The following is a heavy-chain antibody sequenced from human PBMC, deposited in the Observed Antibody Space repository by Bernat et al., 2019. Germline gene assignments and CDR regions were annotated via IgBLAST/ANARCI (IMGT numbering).Heavy chain of an antibody. Sequence: EVQLVESGGGLVQPGGSLRLSCAASGFTFSSYEMNWVRQAPGKGLEWVSYISSSGSTIYYADSVKGRFTISRDNAKNSLYLQMNSLRAEDTALYYCARSVDIVATISDYWGQGTLVTVSS. CDR2: ISSSGSTI. V-gene: IGHV3-48*03. CDR1: GFTFSSYE. D-gene: IGHD5-12*01. J-gene: IGHJ4*02. CDR3: ARSVDIVATISDY.